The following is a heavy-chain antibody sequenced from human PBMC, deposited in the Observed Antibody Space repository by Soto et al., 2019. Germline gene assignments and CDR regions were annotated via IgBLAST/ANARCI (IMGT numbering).Heavy chain of an antibody. CDR1: GGSISSSNW. J-gene: IGHJ3*02. CDR2: IYHSGST. D-gene: IGHD3-22*01. V-gene: IGHV4-4*02. CDR3: AREYTYYYDSSGYCNAFDI. Sequence: QVQLQESGPGLVKPSGTLSLTCAVSGGSISSSNWWSWVRQPPGKGLEWIGEIYHSGSTNYNPSLQSRVTISVDKSKNQFSLKLSSVTAADTAVYYCAREYTYYYDSSGYCNAFDIWGQGTMVTVSS.